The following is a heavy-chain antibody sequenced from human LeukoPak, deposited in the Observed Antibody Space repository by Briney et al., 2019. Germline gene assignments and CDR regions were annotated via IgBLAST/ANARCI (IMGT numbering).Heavy chain of an antibody. V-gene: IGHV4-59*01. CDR2: IYYSGST. D-gene: IGHD3-22*01. Sequence: SETLSLTCTVSGGSISSYYWSWIRQPPGKGLEWIGYIYYSGSTNYNPSLKSRVTISVDTFKNQFSLKLSSVTAADTAVYYCAREGIYYDSSGYYYHAFDIWGQGTMVTVSS. CDR3: AREGIYYDSSGYYYHAFDI. J-gene: IGHJ3*02. CDR1: GGSISSYY.